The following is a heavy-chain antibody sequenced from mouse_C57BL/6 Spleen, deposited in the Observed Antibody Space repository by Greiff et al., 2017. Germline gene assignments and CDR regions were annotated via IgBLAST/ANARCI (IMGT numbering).Heavy chain of an antibody. Sequence: QVQLQQSGPELVKPGASVKLSCKASGYTFTSYDINWVKQRPGQGLEWIGWIYHRDGSTKYNEKFKGKATLTVDTSSSTAYMELHSLPSEDSAVYFCARSGGNYPYYFDYWGQGTTLTVSS. CDR2: IYHRDGST. CDR1: GYTFTSYD. J-gene: IGHJ2*01. D-gene: IGHD2-1*01. CDR3: ARSGGNYPYYFDY. V-gene: IGHV1-85*01.